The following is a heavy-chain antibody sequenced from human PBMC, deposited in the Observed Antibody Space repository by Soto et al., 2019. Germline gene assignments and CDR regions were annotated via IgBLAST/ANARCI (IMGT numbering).Heavy chain of an antibody. CDR1: GFTFSSYG. D-gene: IGHD6-25*01. Sequence: GGSLRLSCAASGFTFSSYGMHWVRQAPGKGLEWVAVISYDGGNKHYADSVKGRFTISRDNSKNTLYLQMNSLRAEDRAVYYCAKARLPYSYYGLDVWGQGTTVTVSS. CDR3: AKARLPYSYYGLDV. V-gene: IGHV3-30*18. CDR2: ISYDGGNK. J-gene: IGHJ6*02.